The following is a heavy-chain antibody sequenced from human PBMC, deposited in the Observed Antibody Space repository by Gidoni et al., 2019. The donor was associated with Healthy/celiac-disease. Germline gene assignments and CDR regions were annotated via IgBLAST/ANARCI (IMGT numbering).Heavy chain of an antibody. CDR3: ATRYDSSGYFDY. CDR1: QCNFSSYA. J-gene: IGHJ4*02. V-gene: IGHV3-23*01. D-gene: IGHD3-22*01. CDR2: ISGSGGST. Sequence: EVQLLESGGGLVQPGGSLRLSCAASQCNFSSYAMSWVRQAPGKGLEWVSAISGSGGSTYYADSVKGRFTISRDNSKNTLYLQMNSLRAEDTAVYYCATRYDSSGYFDYWGQGTLVTVSS.